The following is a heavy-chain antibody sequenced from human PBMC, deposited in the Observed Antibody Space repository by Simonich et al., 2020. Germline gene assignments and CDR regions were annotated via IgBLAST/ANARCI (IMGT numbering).Heavy chain of an antibody. J-gene: IGHJ4*02. CDR2: IYYREIT. CDR3: ARQRVLMVYAIDY. V-gene: IGHV4-39*01. Sequence: QLQLQESGPGLVKPSETLSLTCTVSGGSISSSSYYWGWIRQPPGKGLGWIGSIYYREITYYNPSLKSRVTISVDTSKNQSSLKLSSVTAADTAVYYCARQRVLMVYAIDYWGQGTLVTVSS. D-gene: IGHD2-8*01. CDR1: GGSISSSSYY.